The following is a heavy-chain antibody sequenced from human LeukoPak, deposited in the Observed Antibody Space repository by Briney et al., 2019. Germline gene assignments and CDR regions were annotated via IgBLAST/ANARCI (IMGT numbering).Heavy chain of an antibody. CDR3: ARHRAAQLSKFDF. V-gene: IGHV4-39*01. D-gene: IGHD1-1*01. CDR1: GGSISTSTSYY. CDR2: IYHNGET. Sequence: PSETLSLICNVSGGSISTSTSYYWGWIRQPPGKGLDWIGSIYHNGETSYSPSLTGRLTISFDTSKNQFSLRLRSVTAADTAVYYCARHRAAQLSKFDFWGQGTLVTVSS. J-gene: IGHJ4*02.